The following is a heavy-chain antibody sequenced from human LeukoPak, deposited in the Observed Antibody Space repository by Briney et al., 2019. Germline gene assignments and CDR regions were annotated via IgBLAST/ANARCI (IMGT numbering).Heavy chain of an antibody. CDR2: IYHSGST. D-gene: IGHD4-17*01. V-gene: IGHV4-38-2*02. CDR3: ARGDGDYDV. CDR1: GYSISSGYY. Sequence: SETLSLTCTVSGYSISSGYYWGWIRQPPGKGLEWIGSIYHSGSTYYNPSLKSRVTISVDTSKNQFSLKLSSVTAADTAMYYCARGDGDYDVWGKGTTVTVSS. J-gene: IGHJ6*04.